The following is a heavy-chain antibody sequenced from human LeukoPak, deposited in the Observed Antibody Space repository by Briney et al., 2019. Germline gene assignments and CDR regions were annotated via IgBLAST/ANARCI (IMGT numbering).Heavy chain of an antibody. J-gene: IGHJ5*02. CDR3: ARDRTVVVVVAATQAHWFDP. Sequence: KPSETLSLTCTVSGDSISSSSYYWGWIRQPPGKGLEWIGSFSYSGSTYYNPSLKSRVTISVDTSKNQFSLKLSSVTAADTVVYYCARDRTVVVVVAATQAHWFDPWGQGTLVTVSS. CDR2: FSYSGST. CDR1: GDSISSSSYY. V-gene: IGHV4-39*07. D-gene: IGHD2-15*01.